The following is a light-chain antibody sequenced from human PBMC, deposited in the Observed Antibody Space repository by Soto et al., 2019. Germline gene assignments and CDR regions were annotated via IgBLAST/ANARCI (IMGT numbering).Light chain of an antibody. CDR3: QQINTYPH. Sequence: DIQLTQSPSFLSASVGDRVTITCRASQGISSYLAWYQQKPGKAPKLLIYAASTLQSGVPSRFSGSRSGTEFTLTISSLQPEDFATYFCQQINTYPHFGQGRLLEIK. CDR1: QGISSY. CDR2: AAS. J-gene: IGKJ5*01. V-gene: IGKV1-9*01.